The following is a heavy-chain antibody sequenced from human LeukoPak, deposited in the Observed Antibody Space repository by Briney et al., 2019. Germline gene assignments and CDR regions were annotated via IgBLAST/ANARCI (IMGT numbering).Heavy chain of an antibody. CDR1: GFTFDDYG. J-gene: IGHJ4*02. V-gene: IGHV3-20*04. CDR2: INWNGGST. CDR3: ARDYYDSSGYYYFDY. D-gene: IGHD3-22*01. Sequence: PGGSLRLPCAASGFTFDDYGMSWVRQAPGKGLEWVSGINWNGGSTGYADSVKGRFTISRDNAKNSLYLQMNSLRAEDTALYYCARDYYDSSGYYYFDYWGQGTLVTVSS.